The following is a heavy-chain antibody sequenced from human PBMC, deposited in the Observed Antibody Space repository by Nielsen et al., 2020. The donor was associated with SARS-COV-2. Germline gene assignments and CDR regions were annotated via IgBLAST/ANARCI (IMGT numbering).Heavy chain of an antibody. Sequence: ETLSLTCTVSGGSISSYYWSWIRQPPGKGLEWVSSISGNGRHIYYADSVKGRFTISRDNAENSLYMEMVRLRAEDTAVYYCATVGATDYWGQGTLVTVSS. CDR1: GGSISSYY. CDR3: ATVGATDY. J-gene: IGHJ4*02. V-gene: IGHV3-21*01. D-gene: IGHD1-26*01. CDR2: ISGNGRHI.